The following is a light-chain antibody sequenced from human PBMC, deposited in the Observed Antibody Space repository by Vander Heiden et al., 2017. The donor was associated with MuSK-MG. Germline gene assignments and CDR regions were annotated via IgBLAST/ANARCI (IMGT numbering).Light chain of an antibody. Sequence: QSALTQPASVSGSPGQSITISCTGTNTDVGSYNYVSWYQQQPGKVPKLMIYDVSNRPSGVSNRFSGSKSGNTASLTISGLQAEDEADYYCSSYTSTSTPHYVFGTGTKVSVL. J-gene: IGLJ1*01. CDR2: DVS. CDR3: SSYTSTSTPHYV. V-gene: IGLV2-14*01. CDR1: NTDVGSYNY.